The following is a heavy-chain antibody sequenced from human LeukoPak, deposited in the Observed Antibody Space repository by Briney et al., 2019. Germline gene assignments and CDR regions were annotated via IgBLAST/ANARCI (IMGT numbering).Heavy chain of an antibody. Sequence: PGGSLRLSCAASGFTFSSYSMNWVRQAPGKGLEWVSSISSSSSYIYYADSVKGRFTISRDNAKNSLYLQMNSLRAEDTAVYYCAKDRSWELRSYIFDYWGQGTLVTVSS. J-gene: IGHJ4*02. V-gene: IGHV3-21*01. CDR2: ISSSSSYI. CDR3: AKDRSWELRSYIFDY. CDR1: GFTFSSYS. D-gene: IGHD1-26*01.